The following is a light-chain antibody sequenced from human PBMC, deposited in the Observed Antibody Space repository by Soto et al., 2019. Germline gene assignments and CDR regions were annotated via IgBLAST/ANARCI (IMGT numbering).Light chain of an antibody. V-gene: IGKV1-12*01. CDR1: QGISTW. J-gene: IGKJ1*01. CDR2: AAS. Sequence: DIQMTQSPSSVSASVGDRVTVTCRASQGISTWLAWYQQKPGRAPNLLIYAASSLHSGVPSRFSGSGSGTDFTLTISSLQPEDSATYYCQQAYSFPWTFGQGTKVEIQ. CDR3: QQAYSFPWT.